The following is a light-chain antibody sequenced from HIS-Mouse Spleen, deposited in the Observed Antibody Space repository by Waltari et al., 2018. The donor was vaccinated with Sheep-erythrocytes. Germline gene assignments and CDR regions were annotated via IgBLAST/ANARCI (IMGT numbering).Light chain of an antibody. CDR3: CSYAGSYNYV. Sequence: QPALTQPRSVSGSPGQSVTISRTGTSSDVGGYNYGPRYQQHPGKAPKRMIYDVSKRPSRVPDRFSGSKSGNTASLTISGLQAEDEADYYCCSYAGSYNYVFGTGTKVTVL. CDR2: DVS. CDR1: SSDVGGYNY. J-gene: IGLJ1*01. V-gene: IGLV2-11*01.